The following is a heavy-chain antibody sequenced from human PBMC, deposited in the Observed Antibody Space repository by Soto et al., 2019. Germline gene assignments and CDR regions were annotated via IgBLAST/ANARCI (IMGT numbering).Heavy chain of an antibody. Sequence: QVQLVESGGGVVQPGRSLRLSCAASGFTFSSYAMHWVRQAPGKGLEWVAVISYDGSNKYYADSVKGRFTISRDNSKNTLYLQMNSLRAEDTAVYYCARSSRRNYYGSGSYPLGYWGQGTLVTVSS. D-gene: IGHD3-10*01. CDR3: ARSSRRNYYGSGSYPLGY. CDR1: GFTFSSYA. J-gene: IGHJ4*02. CDR2: ISYDGSNK. V-gene: IGHV3-30-3*01.